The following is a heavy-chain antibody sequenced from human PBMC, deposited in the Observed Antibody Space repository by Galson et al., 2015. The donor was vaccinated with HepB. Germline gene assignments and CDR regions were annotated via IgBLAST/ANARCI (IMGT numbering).Heavy chain of an antibody. Sequence: SLRLSCAASGFTFSSYAMSWVRQAPGKGLEWVSAISDSGGSTYYADSVKGRFTISRDNSKNTLYLQMNSLRAEDTAVYYCAKVRGPYCSSTSCYGGDYFDYWGQGTLVTVSS. CDR1: GFTFSSYA. J-gene: IGHJ4*02. CDR2: ISDSGGST. CDR3: AKVRGPYCSSTSCYGGDYFDY. V-gene: IGHV3-23*01. D-gene: IGHD2-2*01.